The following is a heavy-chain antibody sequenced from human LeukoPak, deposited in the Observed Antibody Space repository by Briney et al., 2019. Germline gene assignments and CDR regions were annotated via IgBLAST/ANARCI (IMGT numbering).Heavy chain of an antibody. D-gene: IGHD2-2*01. V-gene: IGHV3-30-3*01. CDR3: AKDGEGEVPTAIGY. CDR2: ISHDGSNE. Sequence: GGSLRLSCAASGFTFSSYAMHWVRQAPGKGLEWVAVISHDGSNEYNADSVKGRFSVSRDNPKNTLYLQMNSLRAEDTAIYFCAKDGEGEVPTAIGYWGQGTLVIVSS. J-gene: IGHJ4*02. CDR1: GFTFSSYA.